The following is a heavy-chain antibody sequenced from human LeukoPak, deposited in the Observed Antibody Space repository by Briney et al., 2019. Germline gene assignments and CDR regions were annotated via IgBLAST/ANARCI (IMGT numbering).Heavy chain of an antibody. D-gene: IGHD6-13*01. CDR3: ARSLPYGTTWYGRSDF. J-gene: IGHJ4*02. V-gene: IGHV4-4*02. Sequence: SETLSLTCAVSGGSIGSSEWWSWVRQPPGKGLEWIGEISLRGYTNYKPSLNSRVTISADQSRNQLSLKLTSATAADTAIYYCARSLPYGTTWYGRSDFWGQGTLVTVSS. CDR1: GGSIGSSEW. CDR2: ISLRGYT.